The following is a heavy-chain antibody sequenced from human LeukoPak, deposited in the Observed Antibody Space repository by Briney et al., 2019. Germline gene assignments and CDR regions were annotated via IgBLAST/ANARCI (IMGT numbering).Heavy chain of an antibody. CDR1: GFTFSNYA. J-gene: IGHJ4*02. V-gene: IGHV3-23*01. D-gene: IGHD4-17*01. Sequence: GGSLRLSCAASGFTFSNYAMTWVRQAPGKGLEWVSGISNRGDITYYADSVKGRFTISRDDSKNMLYLQMNSLRAEDTAVYYCARVGRLQYGDYVAFDYWGQGTLVTVSS. CDR2: ISNRGDIT. CDR3: ARVGRLQYGDYVAFDY.